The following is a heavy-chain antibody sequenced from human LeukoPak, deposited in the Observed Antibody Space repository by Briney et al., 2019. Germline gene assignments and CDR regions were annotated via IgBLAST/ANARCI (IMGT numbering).Heavy chain of an antibody. Sequence: SETLSLTCTVSGGSISSSSYYWGWIRQPPGKGLEWIGSIYYSGSTYYNPSLKSRVTISVDTSKNQFSLKLSSVTAADTAVYYCARQGESGSYHPYYFDYWGQGTLVTVSS. J-gene: IGHJ4*02. CDR1: GGSISSSSYY. CDR2: IYYSGST. CDR3: ARQGESGSYHPYYFDY. D-gene: IGHD1-26*01. V-gene: IGHV4-39*01.